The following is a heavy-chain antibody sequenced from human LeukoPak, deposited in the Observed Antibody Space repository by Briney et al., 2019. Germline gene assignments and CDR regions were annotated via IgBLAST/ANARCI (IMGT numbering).Heavy chain of an antibody. V-gene: IGHV4-34*01. CDR3: ARAAIFGVVISWFDP. CDR2: INHSGST. J-gene: IGHJ5*02. CDR1: GESFSGYY. Sequence: SETLSLTCAVYGESFSGYYWSWIRQPPGKGLEWIGEINHSGSTNYNPSLKSRVTISVDTSKNQFSLKLSSVTAADTAVYYCARAAIFGVVISWFDPWGQGTLVTVSS. D-gene: IGHD3-3*01.